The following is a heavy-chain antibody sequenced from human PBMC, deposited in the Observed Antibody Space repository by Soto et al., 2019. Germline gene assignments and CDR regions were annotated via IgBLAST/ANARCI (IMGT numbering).Heavy chain of an antibody. Sequence: QVQLVQSGAEVKKPGSSVKVSCKASGGTFSSYAISWVRQAPGQGLEWMGGIIPIFGTANYAQKFQGRVTITADESTSTAYMELSSLRSEDTAVYYCARIVPDRKPYNWNYLPNPENWYFDLWGRGTLVTVSS. CDR3: ARIVPDRKPYNWNYLPNPENWYFDL. J-gene: IGHJ2*01. CDR1: GGTFSSYA. CDR2: IIPIFGTA. D-gene: IGHD1-7*01. V-gene: IGHV1-69*01.